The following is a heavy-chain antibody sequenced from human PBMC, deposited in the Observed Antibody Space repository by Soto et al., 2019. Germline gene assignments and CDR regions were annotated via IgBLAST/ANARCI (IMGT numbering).Heavy chain of an antibody. J-gene: IGHJ4*02. CDR1: GFSFSRYW. D-gene: IGHD3-9*01. CDR2: IKDDGSAK. Sequence: EAQLVESGGGLVQPGGSLRLSCAASGFSFSRYWMTWVRQAPGKGLEWVANIKDDGSAKYYVDSVRGRFTISRDNAKNSLFLQMNRLGAEDSALYFCVSPPDSGCKTILTRWGQGTLVTVSS. V-gene: IGHV3-7*05. CDR3: VSPPDSGCKTILTR.